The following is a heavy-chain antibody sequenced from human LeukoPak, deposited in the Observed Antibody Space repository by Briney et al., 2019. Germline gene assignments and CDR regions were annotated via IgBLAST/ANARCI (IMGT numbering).Heavy chain of an antibody. CDR1: GYTFTSYS. J-gene: IGHJ6*03. Sequence: ASVKVSCKASGYTFTSYSISWVRQAPGQGLEGMGWISAYNGNTNYAQKLQGRVTMTTDTSTSPAYMELRSLRSDDTAVYYCARDGAARTFAQVYYYYYMDVWGKGTTVTVSS. CDR2: ISAYNGNT. CDR3: ARDGAARTFAQVYYYYYMDV. V-gene: IGHV1-18*01. D-gene: IGHD6-6*01.